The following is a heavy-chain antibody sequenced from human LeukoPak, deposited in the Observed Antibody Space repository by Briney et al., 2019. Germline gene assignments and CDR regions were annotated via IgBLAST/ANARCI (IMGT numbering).Heavy chain of an antibody. CDR1: GFTFSSYG. D-gene: IGHD2-15*01. V-gene: IGHV3-30*02. CDR2: IRYDGSNK. Sequence: GGSLRLSCAASGFTFSSYGLHWVRQAPGKGLEWVAFIRYDGSNKYYADSVKGRFTISRDNAKNSLYLQMNSLRAEDTAVYYCARTEYSKYHYYYYMDVWGKGTTVIVSS. CDR3: ARTEYSKYHYYYYMDV. J-gene: IGHJ6*03.